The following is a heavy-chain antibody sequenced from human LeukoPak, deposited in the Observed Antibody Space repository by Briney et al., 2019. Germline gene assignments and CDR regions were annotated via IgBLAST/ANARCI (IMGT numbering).Heavy chain of an antibody. V-gene: IGHV3-23*01. D-gene: IGHD3-22*01. Sequence: GASLRLSCAASGFTFSSYAMSWVRQAPGKGLEWVSAICGSGGSIYYADSVRGRFTISRDNSKNTVYLQMNSLRAEDTAVYHCAKVTTMIVVVITGRFDPWGQGTLVTVSS. CDR2: ICGSGGSI. CDR1: GFTFSSYA. J-gene: IGHJ5*02. CDR3: AKVTTMIVVVITGRFDP.